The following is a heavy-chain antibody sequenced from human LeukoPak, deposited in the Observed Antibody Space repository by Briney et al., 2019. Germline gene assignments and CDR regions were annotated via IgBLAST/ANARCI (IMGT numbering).Heavy chain of an antibody. J-gene: IGHJ5*02. CDR2: ISYSGST. CDR1: GGSISSGSYY. Sequence: PSQTLSLTCTVSGGSISSGSYYWSWIRQPPGKGLEWIGYISYSGSTYYNPSLKSRILISVDTSKNQFSLKLSSVTAADTALCYCASTRWRADGYNFWFDAWGQGTLVTVSS. V-gene: IGHV4-30-4*01. CDR3: ASTRWRADGYNFWFDA. D-gene: IGHD5-24*01.